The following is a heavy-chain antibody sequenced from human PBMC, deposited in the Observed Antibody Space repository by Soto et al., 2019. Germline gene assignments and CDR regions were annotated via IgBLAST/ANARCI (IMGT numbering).Heavy chain of an antibody. J-gene: IGHJ3*02. CDR3: AKDLRGGPAYAFDI. CDR2: ISGSGGST. V-gene: IGHV3-23*01. CDR1: GFTFSSYA. D-gene: IGHD3-16*01. Sequence: GESLKISCAASGFTFSSYAMSWVRQAPGKGLEWVSAISGSGGSTYYADSVKGRFTISRDNSKNTLYLQMNSLRAEDTAVYYCAKDLRGGPAYAFDIWGQGTMVTVSS.